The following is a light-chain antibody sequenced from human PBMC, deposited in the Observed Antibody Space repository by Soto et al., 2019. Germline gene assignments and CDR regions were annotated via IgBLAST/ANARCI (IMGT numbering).Light chain of an antibody. CDR3: QSYDSSLSGSGV. J-gene: IGLJ3*02. Sequence: QSALTQPASVSGSPGQSITISCTGTSSDVGGYNYVSWYQQHPGKAPKLMIYEVSNRPSGVSNRFSGSKSGTSASLAITGLQAEDEADYYCQSYDSSLSGSGVFGGGTKLTVL. CDR2: EVS. CDR1: SSDVGGYNY. V-gene: IGLV2-14*01.